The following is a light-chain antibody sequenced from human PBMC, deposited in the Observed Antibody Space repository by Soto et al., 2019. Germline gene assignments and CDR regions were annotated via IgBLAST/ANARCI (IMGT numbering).Light chain of an antibody. CDR2: AAS. CDR1: QGISSY. Sequence: DIQLTQSPSFLSASVGDIVTITCRASQGISSYLAWYQQKPGKAPKLLIYAASTWQSGVPSRFSGSGSGTEFTLTISSLQPEDFATYYCQQLNSYTPYTFGQGTKLEIK. CDR3: QQLNSYTPYT. J-gene: IGKJ2*01. V-gene: IGKV1-9*01.